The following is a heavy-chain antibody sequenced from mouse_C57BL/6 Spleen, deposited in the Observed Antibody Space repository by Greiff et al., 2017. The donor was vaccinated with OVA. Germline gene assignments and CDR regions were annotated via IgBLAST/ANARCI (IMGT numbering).Heavy chain of an antibody. CDR1: GYTFTSYW. J-gene: IGHJ1*03. CDR2: SDPNSGGT. Sequence: QVQLQQPGAELVKPGASVKLSCKASGYTFTSYWMHWVKQRPGRGLEWIGRSDPNSGGTKYNEKFKSKATLTVDKPSSTAYMQLSSLTSEDSAVYYCAREDFYGSHWYFDVWGTGTTVTVSS. V-gene: IGHV1-72*01. D-gene: IGHD1-1*01. CDR3: AREDFYGSHWYFDV.